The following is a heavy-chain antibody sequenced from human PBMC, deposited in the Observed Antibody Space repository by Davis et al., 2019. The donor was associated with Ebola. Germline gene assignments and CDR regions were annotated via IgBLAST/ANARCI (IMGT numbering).Heavy chain of an antibody. D-gene: IGHD4-17*01. CDR1: GFTFSSYA. Sequence: PGGSLRLSCAASGFTFSSYATSWVRQAPGKGPARVANIKQDGREKYYVDSVKGRFTISRDNAKNSLSLQMNSLRDDDTAVYYCAGEDHGMDIWGQGTTVTVSS. CDR2: IKQDGREK. CDR3: AGEDHGMDI. V-gene: IGHV3-7*01. J-gene: IGHJ6*02.